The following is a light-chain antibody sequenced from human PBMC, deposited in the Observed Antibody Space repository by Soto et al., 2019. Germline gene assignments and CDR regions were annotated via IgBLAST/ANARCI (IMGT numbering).Light chain of an antibody. Sequence: AIQMTQSPSSLSAAVGDRVTITCRASQDIRNELGWYQQKPGKAPNLLIYAASSLHTGVPSRFIGSGSGSYFTLTISGLQPDDFATYYCLQDYNYPRTFGRGTKVEVK. J-gene: IGKJ1*01. CDR3: LQDYNYPRT. V-gene: IGKV1-6*02. CDR2: AAS. CDR1: QDIRNE.